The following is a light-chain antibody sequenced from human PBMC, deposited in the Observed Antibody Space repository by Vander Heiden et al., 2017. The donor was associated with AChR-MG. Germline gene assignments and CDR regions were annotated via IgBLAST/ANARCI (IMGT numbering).Light chain of an antibody. V-gene: IGKV2-28*01. CDR2: LGS. CDR3: MQALQTPRT. CDR1: QSLLHRNGYNY. J-gene: IGKJ2*01. Sequence: DILMTQSPLSPPVTPGEPASISCRSSQSLLHRNGYNYLDWYLQKPGQSPQLLIYLGSNRASGVPDRFSGSGSGTDFTLKISSVEAEDVGVYYCMQALQTPRTFGQGTKLEIK.